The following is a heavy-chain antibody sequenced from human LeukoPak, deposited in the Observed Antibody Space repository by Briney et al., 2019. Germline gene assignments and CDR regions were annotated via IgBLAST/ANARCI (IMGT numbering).Heavy chain of an antibody. V-gene: IGHV1-46*01. CDR1: GYIFTSYY. CDR3: ARFPASSSWYKGELFDY. D-gene: IGHD6-13*01. J-gene: IGHJ4*02. Sequence: ASVKVSCKASGYIFTSYYMHWVRQAPGQGLEWMGIINPSGGSTSYSQKFQGRVTMTRDTSTSTVYMELSSLRSEDTAVYYCARFPASSSWYKGELFDYWGQGTLVTVSS. CDR2: INPSGGST.